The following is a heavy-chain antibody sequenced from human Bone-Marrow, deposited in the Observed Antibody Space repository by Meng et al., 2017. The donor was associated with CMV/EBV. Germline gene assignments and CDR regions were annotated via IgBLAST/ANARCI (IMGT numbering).Heavy chain of an antibody. CDR1: GGTFSSYT. D-gene: IGHD3-22*01. CDR3: ARAYDSSGYFTFAI. Sequence: SVKVSCKASGGTFSSYTISWVRQAPGQGLEWMGRIIPILGIANYAQKFQGRVTITADKSTSTAYMELSSLRSEDTAVYYCARAYDSSGYFTFAIWGQGPRVT. V-gene: IGHV1-69*02. J-gene: IGHJ3*02. CDR2: IIPILGIA.